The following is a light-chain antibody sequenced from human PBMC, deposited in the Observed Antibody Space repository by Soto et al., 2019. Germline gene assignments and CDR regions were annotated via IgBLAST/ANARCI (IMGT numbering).Light chain of an antibody. CDR2: DVS. CDR3: SSYTSSSTVV. V-gene: IGLV2-14*01. J-gene: IGLJ2*01. CDR1: SSDVGGYNY. Sequence: QSVLTQPASVSGSPGQSITISCTGTSSDVGGYNYVSWYQQHPGKAPKLMIYDVSNRPSGVSNRFSGSKSGNTSSLTISGLQAEDEADYYGSSYTSSSTVVFGGGTKLTVL.